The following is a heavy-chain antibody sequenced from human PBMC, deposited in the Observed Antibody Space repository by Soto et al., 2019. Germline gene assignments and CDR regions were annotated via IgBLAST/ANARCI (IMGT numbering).Heavy chain of an antibody. CDR2: INPNSGGT. D-gene: IGHD3-9*01. CDR1: GYTFTGYY. V-gene: IGHV1-2*04. Sequence: ASVKVSCKASGYTFTGYYMHWVRQAPGQGLEWMGWINPNSGGTNYAQKFQGWVTMTRDTSISTAYMELSRLRSDDTAVYYCARLINYDILTGSAPYGMDVWGQGTTVTVSS. J-gene: IGHJ6*02. CDR3: ARLINYDILTGSAPYGMDV.